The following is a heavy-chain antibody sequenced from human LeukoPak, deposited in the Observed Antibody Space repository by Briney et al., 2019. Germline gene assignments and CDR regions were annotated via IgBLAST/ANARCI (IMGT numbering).Heavy chain of an antibody. CDR3: AKDGAAAGYYCYGMDV. D-gene: IGHD6-13*01. CDR2: ISGSGGST. V-gene: IGHV3-23*01. CDR1: GFTFSTYV. J-gene: IGHJ6*04. Sequence: GGSLRLSCSVSGFTFSTYVMHWVRQAPGKGLEWVSAISGSGGSTYYADSVKGRFTISRDNSKNTLYLQMNSLRAEDTAVYYCAKDGAAAGYYCYGMDVWGKGTTVTVSS.